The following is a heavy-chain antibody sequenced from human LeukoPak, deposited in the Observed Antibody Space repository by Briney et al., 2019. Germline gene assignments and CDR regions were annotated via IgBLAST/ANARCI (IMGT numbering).Heavy chain of an antibody. CDR2: IWYDGSKK. Sequence: GGSLRLSCEASGFTFSNYGMHWVRQAPGKGLEWVAVIWYDGSKKYYADSVKGRFTISRDNAKNSLYLQMNSLRAEDTAVYYCARSLYSSGWYINWFDPWGQGTLVTVSS. D-gene: IGHD6-19*01. CDR1: GFTFSNYG. CDR3: ARSLYSSGWYINWFDP. J-gene: IGHJ5*02. V-gene: IGHV3-33*03.